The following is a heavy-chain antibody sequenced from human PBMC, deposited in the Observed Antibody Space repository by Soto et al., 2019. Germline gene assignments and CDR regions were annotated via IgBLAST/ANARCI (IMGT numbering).Heavy chain of an antibody. J-gene: IGHJ4*02. V-gene: IGHV3-30*18. CDR3: AKESVRYFGYYFDY. CDR1: GFTFSSYG. Sequence: LRLSCAASGFTFSSYGMHGVRQAPVKVLEWVAVISYDGSNKYYADSVKGRFTISRDNSKNTLYLQMNSLRAEDTAVYYCAKESVRYFGYYFDYWGQGTLVTVSS. CDR2: ISYDGSNK. D-gene: IGHD3-9*01.